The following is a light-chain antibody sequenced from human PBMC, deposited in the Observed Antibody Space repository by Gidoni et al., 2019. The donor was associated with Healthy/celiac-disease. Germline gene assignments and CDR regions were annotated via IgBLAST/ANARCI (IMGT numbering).Light chain of an antibody. Sequence: QSALTQPRSLSGSPGQSVTISCTGTSSDVGGYNYVSCYQQHQGKATKLMIYDVSKRPSGVPDRSSGSKSGNTASLTISGLQAEDEADYYYCSSAGSVVFGGGTKLTVL. V-gene: IGLV2-11*01. CDR2: DVS. J-gene: IGLJ2*01. CDR3: CSSAGSVV. CDR1: SSDVGGYNY.